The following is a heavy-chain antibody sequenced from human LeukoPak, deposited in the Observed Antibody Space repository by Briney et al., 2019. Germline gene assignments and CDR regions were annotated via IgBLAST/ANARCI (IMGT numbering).Heavy chain of an antibody. CDR2: IHRDGRTA. Sequence: SGGSLRLSCAASGFNLADYDMHWVRQAPGKALEWVALIHRDGRTAYYADSVKGRFAISRDNSRTSLYLQMNSLRSEDTALYHCAKTRRSGTEYGDFDHWGQGTQVTVSS. CDR3: AKTRRSGTEYGDFDH. D-gene: IGHD1-26*01. CDR1: GFNLADYD. V-gene: IGHV3-43*02. J-gene: IGHJ4*02.